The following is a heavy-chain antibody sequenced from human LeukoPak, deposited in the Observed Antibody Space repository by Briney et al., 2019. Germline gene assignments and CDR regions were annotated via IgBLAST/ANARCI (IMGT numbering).Heavy chain of an antibody. CDR2: IWYDGSNK. CDR1: GFTFSDYW. CDR3: ARDLRRYYGSGILDY. J-gene: IGHJ4*02. V-gene: IGHV3-33*08. D-gene: IGHD3-10*01. Sequence: GGSLRLSCAASGFTFSDYWKTWVRQAPGKGLEWVAVIWYDGSNKYYADSVKGRFTISRDNSKNTLYLQMNSLRAEDTAVYYCARDLRRYYGSGILDYWGQGTLVTVSS.